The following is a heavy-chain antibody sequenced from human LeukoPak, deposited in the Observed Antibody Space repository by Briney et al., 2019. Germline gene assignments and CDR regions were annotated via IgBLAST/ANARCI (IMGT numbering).Heavy chain of an antibody. CDR1: GFTFSSYA. CDR2: ISGSGGSA. Sequence: PGGSLRLSCAASGFTFSSYAMSWVRQAPGKGLEWVSAISGSGGSAYYADSVKGRFTISRDNSKNALYLQMNSLRAEDTAVYYCVKGYYDFWSGYSPFDYWGQGTLVTVSS. J-gene: IGHJ4*02. D-gene: IGHD3-3*01. V-gene: IGHV3-23*01. CDR3: VKGYYDFWSGYSPFDY.